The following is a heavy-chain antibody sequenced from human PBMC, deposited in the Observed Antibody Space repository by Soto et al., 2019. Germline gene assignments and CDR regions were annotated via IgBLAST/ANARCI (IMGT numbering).Heavy chain of an antibody. CDR3: ARAGFERLYFDQ. CDR1: GFTVTNSY. CDR2: VYTSGRT. D-gene: IGHD1-1*01. Sequence: EVQLVESGGDLIQPGGSLRLSCAASGFTVTNSYMAWVRQAPGKGLEWVSVVYTSGRTYHADSMKGRFTVSRDISTNMFFLQMNKLSAEDMATYYCARAGFERLYFDQWGRGTLVTVSS. J-gene: IGHJ4*02. V-gene: IGHV3-53*01.